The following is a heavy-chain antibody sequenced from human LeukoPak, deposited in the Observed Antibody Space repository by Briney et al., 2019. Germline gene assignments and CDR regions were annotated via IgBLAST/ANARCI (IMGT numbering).Heavy chain of an antibody. J-gene: IGHJ5*02. CDR3: ARIAVAGTSRSWFDP. V-gene: IGHV4-59*01. Sequence: SETLSLTCTVSGDSISNYYWSWIRQPPGKGLEWIGYIYYSGTTNYNPSLKSRVTISVDTSKNQFSLKLSSVTAADTAVYYCARIAVAGTSRSWFDPWGQGTLVIVSS. CDR1: GDSISNYY. D-gene: IGHD6-19*01. CDR2: IYYSGTT.